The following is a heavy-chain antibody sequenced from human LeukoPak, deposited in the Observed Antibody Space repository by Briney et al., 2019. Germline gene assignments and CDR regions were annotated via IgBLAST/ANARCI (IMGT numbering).Heavy chain of an antibody. D-gene: IGHD3-10*01. CDR2: IKNRNRGRAT. CDR1: VFTFPDAW. J-gene: IGHJ1*01. V-gene: IGHV3-15*01. CDR3: VTDGGQLPYYFTY. Sequence: GGSLRLSCAASVFTFPDAWMHWFRQAPGKGLKWVGRIKNRNRGRATDYTAPVKGRFTISRDDSRDTVYLQMNSLKTDDTAVYYCVTDGGQLPYYFTYWGQGTLVTVSS.